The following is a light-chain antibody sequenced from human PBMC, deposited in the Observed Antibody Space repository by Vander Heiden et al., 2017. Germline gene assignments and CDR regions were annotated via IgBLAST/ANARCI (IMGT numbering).Light chain of an antibody. CDR1: ALPKQY. Sequence: SYELPQPPPLPVSPGQAARITCPAHALPKQYAYWYQQKPGQAPVLVIYKDTERPSGIPERFSGSSSGTTVTLTISGVQSEDEADYYCQSADSSGARGVFGGGTKLTVL. CDR3: QSADSSGARGV. J-gene: IGLJ3*02. V-gene: IGLV3-25*03. CDR2: KDT.